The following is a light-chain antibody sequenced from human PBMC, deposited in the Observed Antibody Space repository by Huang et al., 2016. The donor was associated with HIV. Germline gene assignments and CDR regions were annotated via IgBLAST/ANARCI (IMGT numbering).Light chain of an antibody. J-gene: IGKJ1*01. CDR3: QQYNNWLA. Sequence: EIVMTQSPATLSVSPGERATLSCWASQTVNSNLAWYQHKPGQAPRLLIYGASDRATGVPARFSGSGSGTKFTLTISSLQSEDVAVYYCQQYNNWLAFGQGTKVEIK. CDR1: QTVNSN. CDR2: GAS. V-gene: IGKV3-15*01.